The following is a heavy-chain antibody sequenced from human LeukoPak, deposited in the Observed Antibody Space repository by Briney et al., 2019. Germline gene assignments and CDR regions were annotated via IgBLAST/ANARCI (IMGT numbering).Heavy chain of an antibody. CDR1: GGSIGSSSYS. CDR3: ARHSGSNWISWFDV. CDR2: IHYIGST. J-gene: IGHJ6*02. D-gene: IGHD6-13*01. Sequence: SETLSLTCIVSGGSIGSSSYSWAWIRQPPGKGLEWIGSIHYIGSTNKNPSLKSRLTMSVDTSLDQCSLKLASVTAADTALYYCARHSGSNWISWFDVWGQGTTVTVSS. V-gene: IGHV4-39*01.